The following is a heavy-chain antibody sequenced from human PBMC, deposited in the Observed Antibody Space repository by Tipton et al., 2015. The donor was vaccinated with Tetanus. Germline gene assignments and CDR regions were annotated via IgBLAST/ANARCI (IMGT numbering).Heavy chain of an antibody. CDR2: SWYDGTDK. CDR1: GFIFSSYG. D-gene: IGHD2-15*01. V-gene: IGHV3-33*01. J-gene: IGHJ4*02. CDR3: AREADCSGGSCFSGDFDT. Sequence: AASGFIFSSYGIHWVRQAPGKGLEWVAVSWYDGTDKYYADSVKGRFTISRDNSKNPFYLQMNSLRAEDTAVYYCAREADCSGGSCFSGDFDTWGQGTQVTVSS.